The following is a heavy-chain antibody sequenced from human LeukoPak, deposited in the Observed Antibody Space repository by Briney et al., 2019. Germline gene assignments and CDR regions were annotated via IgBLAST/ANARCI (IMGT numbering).Heavy chain of an antibody. CDR1: GGTFSSYA. D-gene: IGHD3-9*01. CDR3: ASEEGDYDISGVDY. Sequence: SVKVSCKVSGGTFSSYAISWVRQAPGQGLEWMGRIIPILGIANYAQKFQGRVTITADKSTSTAYMELSSLRSEDTAVYYCASEEGDYDISGVDYWGQGTLVTVSS. CDR2: IIPILGIA. J-gene: IGHJ4*02. V-gene: IGHV1-69*04.